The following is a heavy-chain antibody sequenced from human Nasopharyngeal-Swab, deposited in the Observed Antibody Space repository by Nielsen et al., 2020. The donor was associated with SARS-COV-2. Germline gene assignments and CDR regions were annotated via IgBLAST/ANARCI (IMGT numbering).Heavy chain of an antibody. D-gene: IGHD3-10*01. CDR2: IWYDGTNR. V-gene: IGHV3-33*01. CDR3: VRALGEEGDY. J-gene: IGHJ4*02. CDR1: GFTFSRYG. Sequence: GESLKISCEASGFTFSRYGMHWVRQAPGKGLEWVAVIWYDGTNRYYADSVKGRFTISRDNSKNTLDLQMNSLKAVDTAIYYCVRALGEEGDYWGQGTPVTVSS.